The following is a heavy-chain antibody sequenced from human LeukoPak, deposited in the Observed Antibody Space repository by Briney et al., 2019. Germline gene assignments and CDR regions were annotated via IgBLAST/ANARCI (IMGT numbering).Heavy chain of an antibody. CDR1: GDSVSSNSAA. J-gene: IGHJ6*02. CDR3: ARDLVSSGWSYYYYYGMDV. D-gene: IGHD6-19*01. V-gene: IGHV6-1*01. Sequence: SQTLSLTCAISGDSVSSNSAAWNWIRQSPSRGVEWLGRTYYRSKWYNDYAVSVKSRITINPDTSKNQFSLQLNSVTPEDTAVYYCARDLVSSGWSYYYYYGMDVWGQGTTVTVSS. CDR2: TYYRSKWYN.